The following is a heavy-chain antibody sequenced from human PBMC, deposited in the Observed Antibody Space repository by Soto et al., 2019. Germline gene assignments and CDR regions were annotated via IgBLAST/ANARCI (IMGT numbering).Heavy chain of an antibody. D-gene: IGHD6-19*01. Sequence: GASVKVSCKASGYTFTSYAMHWVRQAPGQRLEWMGWIDAGNGNTKYSQKFQGRVTITRDTSASTAYMELSSLRSEDTAVYYCARTPGYSSGWFNFDYWGQGTLVTVSS. J-gene: IGHJ4*02. V-gene: IGHV1-3*01. CDR1: GYTFTSYA. CDR2: IDAGNGNT. CDR3: ARTPGYSSGWFNFDY.